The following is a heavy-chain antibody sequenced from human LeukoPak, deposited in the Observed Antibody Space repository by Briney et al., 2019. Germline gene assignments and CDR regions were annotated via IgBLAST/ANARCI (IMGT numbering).Heavy chain of an antibody. CDR3: ARNGIHGYSGLDF. Sequence: PSETLSLTCTVPGGSISGYFWSWIRQPPGKGLEWLGYVYSDETTNYSPSLRSRITISIDTSKNQFSLNLRSVTAADTAVYYCARNGIHGYSGLDFWGQGTLVTVSS. D-gene: IGHD5-12*01. CDR1: GGSISGYF. CDR2: VYSDETT. J-gene: IGHJ4*02. V-gene: IGHV4-59*08.